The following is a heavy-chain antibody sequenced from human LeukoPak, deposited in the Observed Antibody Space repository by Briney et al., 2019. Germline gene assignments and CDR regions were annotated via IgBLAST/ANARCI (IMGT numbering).Heavy chain of an antibody. CDR1: GFTFSAYA. D-gene: IGHD4-17*01. CDR2: IGSDNKP. CDR3: ARSLNGDPPDFDC. Sequence: GGSLRLSCEASGFTFSAYAMTWVRQAPGKGLEWVSSIGSDNKPHYSESVKGRFAISRDNSKNTLYLQMNSLGAEDTAVYYCARSLNGDPPDFDCWGQGTLVTVSS. V-gene: IGHV3-23*05. J-gene: IGHJ4*02.